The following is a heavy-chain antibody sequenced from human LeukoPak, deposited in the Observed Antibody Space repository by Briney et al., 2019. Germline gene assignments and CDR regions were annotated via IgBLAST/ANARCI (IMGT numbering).Heavy chain of an antibody. J-gene: IGHJ6*03. CDR3: ARHALTGYYNVISYYYYMDV. CDR1: GYTFTSYG. Sequence: ASVKVSCKASGYTFTSYGISWVRQAPGQGLEWMGWISAYNGNTNYAQKLQGRVTMTTDTSTSTAYMELRSLRSDDTAAYYCARHALTGYYNVISYYYYMDVWGKGTTVTVSS. D-gene: IGHD3-9*01. CDR2: ISAYNGNT. V-gene: IGHV1-18*01.